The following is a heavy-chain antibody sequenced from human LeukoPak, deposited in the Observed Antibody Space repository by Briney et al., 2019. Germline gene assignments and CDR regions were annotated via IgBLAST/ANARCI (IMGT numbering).Heavy chain of an antibody. Sequence: ALVKVSCKASGGTFSSYAISWVRQAPGQGLEWMGGIIPIFGTANYAQKFQGRVTITTDESTSTAYMELSSLRSEDTAVYYCARVPGAPYGYMDVWGKGTTVTVSS. CDR2: IIPIFGTA. V-gene: IGHV1-69*05. CDR1: GGTFSSYA. CDR3: ARVPGAPYGYMDV. D-gene: IGHD4-17*01. J-gene: IGHJ6*03.